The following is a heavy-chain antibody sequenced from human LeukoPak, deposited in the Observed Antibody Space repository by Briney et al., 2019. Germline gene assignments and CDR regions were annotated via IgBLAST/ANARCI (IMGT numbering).Heavy chain of an antibody. V-gene: IGHV1-18*01. CDR1: GYTFTSYG. J-gene: IGHJ4*02. D-gene: IGHD2-2*02. CDR2: ISAYNGNT. CDR3: ARANRVVPAAISSY. Sequence: RASVKVSCKASGYTFTSYGISWVRQAPGQGLEWMGWISAYNGNTNYAQKLQGRVTMTTDTSTSTAYMELRSLRSDDTAVYYCARANRVVPAAISSYWGQGTLVTVSS.